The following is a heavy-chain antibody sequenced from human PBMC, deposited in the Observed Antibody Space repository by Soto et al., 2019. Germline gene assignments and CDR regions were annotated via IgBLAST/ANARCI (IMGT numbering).Heavy chain of an antibody. V-gene: IGHV1-2*04. J-gene: IGHJ6*03. CDR1: GETFTDYY. D-gene: IGHD5-12*01. CDR2: INPNSGVT. CDR3: ARESGGATATLDYYYFYMDV. Sequence: QVQLVQSGAEVKKPGASVTVSCRSSGETFTDYYMHWVRQAPGQGLEWMGWINPNSGVTKYAQKFQGSVTMTRDTSIRTVYMQLSRLRSDDTAVYYCARESGGATATLDYYYFYMDVWGTGTTVTVSS.